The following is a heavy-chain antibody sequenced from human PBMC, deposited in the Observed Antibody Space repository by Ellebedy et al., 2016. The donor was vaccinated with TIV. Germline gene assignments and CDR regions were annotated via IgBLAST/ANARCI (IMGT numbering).Heavy chain of an antibody. CDR3: ARRAPYGDYGRGWYFDL. J-gene: IGHJ2*01. Sequence: MPSETLSLTCAVYGGSFSGYYWSWIRQPPGKGLEWIGYIYYSGSTSYNPSLKSRVTISVDTSKNQFSLKLSSVTAADTAVYYCARRAPYGDYGRGWYFDLWGRGTLVTVSS. D-gene: IGHD4-17*01. V-gene: IGHV4-34*01. CDR2: IYYSGST. CDR1: GGSFSGYY.